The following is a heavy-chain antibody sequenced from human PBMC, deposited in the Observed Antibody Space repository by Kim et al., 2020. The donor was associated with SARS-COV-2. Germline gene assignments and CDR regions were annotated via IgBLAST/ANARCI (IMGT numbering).Heavy chain of an antibody. CDR3: ARGGPTVTPLGP. Sequence: GGSLRLSCAVSGFAFSSYSMNWVRQAPGKGLEWVSSISSRGSYIYYADSVKGRFTISRDNAKNSLYLQMNSLRAEDTAVYYCARGGPTVTPLGPWGQGTLVTVSS. D-gene: IGHD4-17*01. CDR1: GFAFSSYS. CDR2: ISSRGSYI. J-gene: IGHJ5*02. V-gene: IGHV3-21*01.